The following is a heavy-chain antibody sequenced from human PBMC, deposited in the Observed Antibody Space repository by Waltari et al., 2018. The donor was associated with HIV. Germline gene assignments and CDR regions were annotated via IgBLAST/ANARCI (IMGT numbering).Heavy chain of an antibody. CDR3: ARSNGPLDY. CDR2: RYYSGSI. CDR1: GGSVSSGGYY. J-gene: IGHJ4*02. Sequence: QVQLQESGPGLVKPSETLSLTCAVSGGSVSSGGYYWNWFRQAPGGGLEWLGYRYYSGSINYNPSLRSRVTISVALSKNQFSLKLRSVTAADTAVYYCARSNGPLDYWGQGTLVTVSS. V-gene: IGHV4-61*08. D-gene: IGHD7-27*01.